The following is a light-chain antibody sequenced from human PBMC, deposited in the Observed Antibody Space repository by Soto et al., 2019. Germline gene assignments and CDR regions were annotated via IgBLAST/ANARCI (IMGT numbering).Light chain of an antibody. J-gene: IGLJ2*01. Sequence: QSVLTQPRSVSGSPGQSVTISCTGTSSDVGGYNYVSWYQQHPGQAPKLMIYDVTKRPSGVPDRFSGSKSGNTASLSISGLQAEDEADYYCCSYGGGYTPLQFGGGTKVTVL. CDR2: DVT. CDR3: CSYGGGYTPLQ. CDR1: SSDVGGYNY. V-gene: IGLV2-11*01.